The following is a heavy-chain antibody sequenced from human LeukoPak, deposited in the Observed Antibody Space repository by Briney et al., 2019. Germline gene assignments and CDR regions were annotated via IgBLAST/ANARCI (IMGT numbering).Heavy chain of an antibody. CDR2: TFHSGST. CDR1: GGSISSNSYY. CDR3: AREARGTYTIDY. D-gene: IGHD1-26*01. Sequence: SETLSLTCTVSGGSISSNSYYWGWIRQPPGKGLECIGSTFHSGSTYYNPSLKSRVTISVDTSKNQFSLRLSSVTAEDTAVYFCAREARGTYTIDYWGQGTLVTVSS. V-gene: IGHV4-39*01. J-gene: IGHJ4*02.